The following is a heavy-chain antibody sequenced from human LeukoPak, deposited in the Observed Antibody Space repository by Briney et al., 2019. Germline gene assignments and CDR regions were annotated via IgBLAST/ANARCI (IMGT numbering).Heavy chain of an antibody. CDR2: IYYSGST. V-gene: IGHV4-59*08. CDR1: GGSISSYY. J-gene: IGHJ6*03. CDR3: ARHASGWFGELVYYYMDV. D-gene: IGHD3-10*01. Sequence: SETLSLTCTVSGGSISSYYWSWIRQPPGKGLEWIGYIYYSGSTNYNPSLKSRVTISVDTSKNQFSLKLSSVTAADTAVYYCARHASGWFGELVYYYMDVWGKGTTVTVSS.